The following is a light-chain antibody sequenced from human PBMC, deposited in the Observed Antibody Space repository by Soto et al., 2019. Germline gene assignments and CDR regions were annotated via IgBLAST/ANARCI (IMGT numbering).Light chain of an antibody. CDR2: EVS. Sequence: SVLTQPASVSGSAGQSITISCTGTISDVGTYNLVSWFQQHPGKAPKLMIFEVSERPSGVSNRFSGSKSGNAASLTISGLQAEDEADYYCCSYAGGATYVFGTGTKVTV. CDR1: ISDVGTYNL. CDR3: CSYAGGATYV. V-gene: IGLV2-23*02. J-gene: IGLJ1*01.